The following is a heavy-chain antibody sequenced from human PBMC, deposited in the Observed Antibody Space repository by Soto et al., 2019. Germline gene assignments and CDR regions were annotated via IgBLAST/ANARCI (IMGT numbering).Heavy chain of an antibody. CDR1: GFTFTNYG. J-gene: IGHJ4*02. CDR3: AREDSIIIPAVADF. CDR2: VSKSDYT. Sequence: GGSLRLSCAVSGFTFTNYGINWVRQAPGNGLEWVSSVSKSDYTYYSESVKGRFTISRDNAKNSVSLQMNNLRAEDTAVYYCAREDSIIIPAVADFWRQGTLVAVPS. V-gene: IGHV3-21*01. D-gene: IGHD6-19*01.